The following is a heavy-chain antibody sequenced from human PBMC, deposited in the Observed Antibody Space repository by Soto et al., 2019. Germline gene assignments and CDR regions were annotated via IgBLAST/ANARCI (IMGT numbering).Heavy chain of an antibody. Sequence: LSCAASGFTFISYDMHWVRQATGKGLEWVSAIGTAGDTYYPGSVKGRFTISRENAKNSLYLQMNSLRAGDTAVYYCARGGSGWYHYYYGMDVWGQGTTVTVSS. CDR2: IGTAGDT. J-gene: IGHJ6*02. CDR1: GFTFISYD. D-gene: IGHD6-19*01. CDR3: ARGGSGWYHYYYGMDV. V-gene: IGHV3-13*04.